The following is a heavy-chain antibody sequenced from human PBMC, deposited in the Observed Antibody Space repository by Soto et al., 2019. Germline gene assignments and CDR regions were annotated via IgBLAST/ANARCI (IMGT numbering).Heavy chain of an antibody. J-gene: IGHJ5*02. V-gene: IGHV1-69*01. CDR2: IIPILSTT. CDR1: GGTDGTYS. Sequence: QVQLVQSGAELKKPGSSVEVSCKVSGGTDGTYSINWVRQAPGQGLEWMGAIIPILSTTNYAQRFKGRVTITADESTGTVYLELTSLKFEDTAVYYCASRAMAVTWFDPWGQGTLVTVSS. D-gene: IGHD6-19*01. CDR3: ASRAMAVTWFDP.